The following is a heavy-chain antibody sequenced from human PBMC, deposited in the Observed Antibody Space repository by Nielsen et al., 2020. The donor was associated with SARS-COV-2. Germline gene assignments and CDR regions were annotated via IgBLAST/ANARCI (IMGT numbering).Heavy chain of an antibody. CDR1: GFTFSDHY. D-gene: IGHD3-10*01. Sequence: GESLKISCAASGFTFSDHYMTWIRQTPGKGLEWISYITNTGAEYYADSVKGRFTISRDNAQSSLYLLMNNLRAEDTAVYYCARDSGSGLDYWGQGTLVTVSS. V-gene: IGHV3-11*04. CDR2: ITNTGAE. J-gene: IGHJ4*02. CDR3: ARDSGSGLDY.